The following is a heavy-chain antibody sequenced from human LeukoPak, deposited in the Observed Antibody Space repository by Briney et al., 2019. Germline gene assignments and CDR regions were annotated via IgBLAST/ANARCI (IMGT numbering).Heavy chain of an antibody. D-gene: IGHD2-2*01. CDR3: ARGDDQLLAYYMDV. CDR2: MNPNSGNT. Sequence: ASVKVSCKASGYTFTTYDINWVRQATGQGLEWMGWMNPNSGNTGYAQKFQGRVTMIRNTSISTAYMELSSLRSEDTAVYYCARGDDQLLAYYMDVWGKGTTVTISS. V-gene: IGHV1-8*02. J-gene: IGHJ6*03. CDR1: GYTFTTYD.